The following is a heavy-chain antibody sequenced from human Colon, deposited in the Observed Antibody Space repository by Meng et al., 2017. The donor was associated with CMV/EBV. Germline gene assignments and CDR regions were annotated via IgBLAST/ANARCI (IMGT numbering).Heavy chain of an antibody. J-gene: IGHJ6*02. V-gene: IGHV3-30*19. CDR1: GINIIWHA. CDR3: ARDSKGITIFGVVRPYYYGMDV. Sequence: GGSLRLSCKASGINIIWHAMHWVRQAPGKGLEWVAVISYDGSNKYYADSVKGRFTISRDNSKNTLYLQMNSLRAEDTAVYYCARDSKGITIFGVVRPYYYGMDVWGQGTTVTVSS. D-gene: IGHD3-3*01. CDR2: ISYDGSNK.